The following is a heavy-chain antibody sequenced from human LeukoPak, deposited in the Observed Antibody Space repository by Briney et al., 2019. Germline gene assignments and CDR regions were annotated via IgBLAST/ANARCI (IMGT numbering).Heavy chain of an antibody. Sequence: ASVKVSCKASGYSFTDYYIHWVRQAPGQGLEWMGWISPNSGGTNYAQKFQGRVTMTRDTSISTAYMELSSLRSDDTAVYYCARGGAYTYGYYWGQGTLSPSPQ. V-gene: IGHV1-2*02. D-gene: IGHD5-18*01. CDR1: GYSFTDYY. CDR2: ISPNSGGT. CDR3: ARGGAYTYGYY. J-gene: IGHJ4*02.